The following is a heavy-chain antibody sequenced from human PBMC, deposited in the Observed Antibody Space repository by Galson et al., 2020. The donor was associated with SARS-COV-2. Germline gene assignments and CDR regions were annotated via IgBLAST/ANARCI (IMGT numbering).Heavy chain of an antibody. Sequence: SETLSLTCTVSGGSISSGSYYWSWIRQPAGKGLEWIGHIYTSGSTNYNPSLKSRVTISVDTSKNQFSLKLSSVTAADTAVYFCARLHYGEYAPEAFDVWGRGTRVTVAS. V-gene: IGHV4-61*09. J-gene: IGHJ3*01. CDR1: GGSISSGSYY. CDR3: ARLHYGEYAPEAFDV. D-gene: IGHD4-17*01. CDR2: IYTSGST.